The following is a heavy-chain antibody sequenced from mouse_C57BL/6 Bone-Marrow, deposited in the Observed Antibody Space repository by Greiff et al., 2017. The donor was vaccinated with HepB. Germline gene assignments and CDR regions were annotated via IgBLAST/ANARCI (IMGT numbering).Heavy chain of an antibody. D-gene: IGHD3-2*02. V-gene: IGHV3-6*01. J-gene: IGHJ3*01. CDR2: ISYDGSN. CDR1: GYSITSGYY. CDR3: AREQLRLQGFAY. Sequence: EVQRVESGPGLVKPSQSLSLTCSVTGYSITSGYYWYWIRQFPGNKLEWMGYISYDGSNKYYPSFKNRISLTRDTSKNQVFLKLTSVTPEDTATYYCAREQLRLQGFAYWDQGTLVTVTA.